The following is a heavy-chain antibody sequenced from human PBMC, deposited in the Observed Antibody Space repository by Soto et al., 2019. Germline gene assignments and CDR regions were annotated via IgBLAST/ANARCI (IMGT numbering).Heavy chain of an antibody. CDR1: GGSISSYY. CDR2: IYYSGST. J-gene: IGHJ5*02. Sequence: SETLSLTCTVSGGSISSYYWSWIRQPPGKGLEWIGYIYYSGSTNYNPSLKSRVTISVDTSKNQFSLKLSSVTAADTAVYYCARLTKQKDTGFAPGGRGTLFTVPS. D-gene: IGHD2-2*01. V-gene: IGHV4-59*08. CDR3: ARLTKQKDTGFAP.